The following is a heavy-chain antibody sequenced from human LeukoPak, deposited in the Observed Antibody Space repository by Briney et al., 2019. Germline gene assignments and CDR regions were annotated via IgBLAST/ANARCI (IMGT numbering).Heavy chain of an antibody. CDR3: ARLRNYYDSSGYYDFDY. V-gene: IGHV4-39*07. D-gene: IGHD3-22*01. J-gene: IGHJ4*02. CDR2: IYYSGST. CDR1: GGSISSSSYY. Sequence: SETLSPTYTVSGGSISSSSYYWGWIRQPPGKGLEWIGSIYYSGSTYYNPSLKSRVTISVDTSKNQFSLKLSSVTAADTAVYYCARLRNYYDSSGYYDFDYWGQGTLVTVSS.